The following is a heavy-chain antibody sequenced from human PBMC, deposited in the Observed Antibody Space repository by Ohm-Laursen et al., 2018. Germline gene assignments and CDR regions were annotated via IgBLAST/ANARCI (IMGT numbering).Heavy chain of an antibody. Sequence: SLRLSCAASVFTYRSYSMNWVRQAQGQGLEWVASIRSDSSDIYYADSVKGRFTISRDNAKNSLYLQMNSLRAEDTAVYYCARDCPLRGVIVDLDYWGQGTLVTVSS. D-gene: IGHD3-10*01. CDR2: IRSDSSDI. V-gene: IGHV3-21*01. J-gene: IGHJ4*02. CDR3: ARDCPLRGVIVDLDY. CDR1: VFTYRSYS.